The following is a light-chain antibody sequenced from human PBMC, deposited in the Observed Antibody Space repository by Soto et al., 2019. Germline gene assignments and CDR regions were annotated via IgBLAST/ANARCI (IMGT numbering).Light chain of an antibody. CDR3: SSYTSMDTVI. Sequence: QSALTQPAAVSGSPGQSITISCTGTNSDIGRYNYVSWHQQYPGKAPKLLIFEVIHRPSGVSDRFSGSKSGSKASLTISGLQAEDEADYNCSSYTSMDTVIFGGGTQLTVL. J-gene: IGLJ2*01. V-gene: IGLV2-14*01. CDR2: EVI. CDR1: NSDIGRYNY.